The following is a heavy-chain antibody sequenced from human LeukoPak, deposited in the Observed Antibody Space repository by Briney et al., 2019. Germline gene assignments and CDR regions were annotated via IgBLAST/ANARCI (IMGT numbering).Heavy chain of an antibody. CDR1: GYTFTGYY. J-gene: IGHJ4*02. CDR3: ARAGYYYDSSGYSDY. Sequence: ASVRVSCKASGYTFTGYYMHWVRPAPGQGLEWMGWINPNSGGTNYAQKFQGRVTMTRDTSISTAYMELSRLRSDDTAVYYCARAGYYYDSSGYSDYWGQGTLVTVSS. CDR2: INPNSGGT. D-gene: IGHD3-22*01. V-gene: IGHV1-2*02.